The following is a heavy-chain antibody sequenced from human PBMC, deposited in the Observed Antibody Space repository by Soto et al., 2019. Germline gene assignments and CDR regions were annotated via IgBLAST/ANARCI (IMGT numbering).Heavy chain of an antibody. CDR3: SRGDATKIVVTTYYGMDV. V-gene: IGHV1-69*12. Sequence: QVQLVQSGAEVKKPGSSVRISSKASGGTLRNYGISWVRQAPGQGLEWMGGIIPVFGTANYAQKFQGRVTITADESTSTVYMDVTSLRSEDTAVYYCSRGDATKIVVTTYYGMDVWGQGTTVTVSS. J-gene: IGHJ6*02. CDR2: IIPVFGTA. D-gene: IGHD4-17*01. CDR1: GGTLRNYG.